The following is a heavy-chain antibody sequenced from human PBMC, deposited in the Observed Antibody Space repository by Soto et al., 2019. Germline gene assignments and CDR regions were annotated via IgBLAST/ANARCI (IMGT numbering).Heavy chain of an antibody. D-gene: IGHD6-19*01. V-gene: IGHV4-34*01. CDR3: ARNASVAGRDYGLDV. CDR1: GGSFSGYY. J-gene: IGHJ6*02. Sequence: PSETLSLTCAVYGGSFSGYYWSWIRQPPGKGLEWIGEIYHSGSTNYNPSLKSRVTISVDKSKNHFSLNLKSVTAADTAVYYCARNASVAGRDYGLDVWGQGTTVTVSS. CDR2: IYHSGST.